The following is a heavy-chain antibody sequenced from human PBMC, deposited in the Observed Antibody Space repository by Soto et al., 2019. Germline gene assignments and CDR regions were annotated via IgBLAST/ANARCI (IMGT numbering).Heavy chain of an antibody. D-gene: IGHD5-18*01. V-gene: IGHV2-5*02. CDR2: IYWDDDE. J-gene: IGHJ4*02. Sequence: QITLKESGPTLVKPTQTLTLTCTFSGFSLNTRGVGVDWIHQPPGKALEWLALIYWDDDERDSPSLRSRLTLAEDASKNQVVFTMTNMDPVDTATYYCAHRPRGYSYHFDYWGQGTLVTVSS. CDR3: AHRPRGYSYHFDY. CDR1: GFSLNTRGVG.